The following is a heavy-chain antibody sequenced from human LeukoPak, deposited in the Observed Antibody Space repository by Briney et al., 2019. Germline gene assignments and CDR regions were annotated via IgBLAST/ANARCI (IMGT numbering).Heavy chain of an antibody. CDR3: ARAQIAAAGTYYMDV. J-gene: IGHJ6*03. CDR2: INHSGSS. D-gene: IGHD6-13*01. CDR1: GGSFSGYY. V-gene: IGHV4-34*01. Sequence: SETLSLTCAVHGGSFSGYYWSWIRQPPGKGLEWIGEINHSGSSNYNPSLKSRVTISVDTSKNQFSLKLSSVTAADTAVYYCARAQIAAAGTYYMDVWGKGTTVTVSS.